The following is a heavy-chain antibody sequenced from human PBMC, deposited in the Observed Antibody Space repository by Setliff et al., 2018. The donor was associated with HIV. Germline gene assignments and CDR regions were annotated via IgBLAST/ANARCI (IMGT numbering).Heavy chain of an antibody. Sequence: ASVKVSCKASGYTFTSYAIHWVRQAPGQGLEWMGWIDPGSGNTKYSQKFQGRVTITSDTSASTAYMELTRLRSEDTAIYYCAPVTTTGLDYWGQGTLVTVSS. V-gene: IGHV1-3*01. CDR2: IDPGSGNT. J-gene: IGHJ4*02. D-gene: IGHD4-17*01. CDR1: GYTFTSYA. CDR3: APVTTTGLDY.